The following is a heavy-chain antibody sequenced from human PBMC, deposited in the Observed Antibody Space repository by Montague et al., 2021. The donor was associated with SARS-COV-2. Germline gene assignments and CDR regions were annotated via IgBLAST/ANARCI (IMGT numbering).Heavy chain of an antibody. CDR1: GDFISTDNW. Sequence: SETLSLTCVVSGDFISTDNWWTWVRLPPGKGLEWVGEIYHTGSTKYKPSLKSRVSMSVDKSWNQFSLRLTSVTAADTAVYYCARDGSLRFEILIGPRHYYYGRDVWGQGTTVTVSS. CDR3: ARDGSLRFEILIGPRHYYYGRDV. CDR2: IYHTGST. J-gene: IGHJ6*02. V-gene: IGHV4-4*02. D-gene: IGHD3-9*01.